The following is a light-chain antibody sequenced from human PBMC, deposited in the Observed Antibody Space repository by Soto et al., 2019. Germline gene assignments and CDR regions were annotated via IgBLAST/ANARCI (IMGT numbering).Light chain of an antibody. V-gene: IGLV2-14*03. CDR2: DVA. J-gene: IGLJ2*01. Sequence: QSALTQPASVSGSPGQSIAISCTGTSSDIGGYNCVSWYQQHPGKAPKLMIYDVASRPAGISNRFSGAKSGNTASLTISGLQAEDEADYYCSSCTTSSTHVVFGGGTKLTVL. CDR3: SSCTTSSTHVV. CDR1: SSDIGGYNC.